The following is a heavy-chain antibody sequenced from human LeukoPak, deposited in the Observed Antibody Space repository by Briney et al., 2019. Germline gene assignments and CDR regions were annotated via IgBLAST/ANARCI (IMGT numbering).Heavy chain of an antibody. D-gene: IGHD3-3*01. CDR2: ISSSGSTI. CDR3: ARVRRRYDFWSGYDC. V-gene: IGHV3-48*04. CDR1: GFTFSSYS. Sequence: GGSLRLSCAASGFTFSSYSMNWVRQAPGKGLEWVSYISSSGSTIYYADSVKGRFTISRDNAENSLYLQMNSLRAEDTAVYYCARVRRRYDFWSGYDCWGQGTLVTVSS. J-gene: IGHJ4*02.